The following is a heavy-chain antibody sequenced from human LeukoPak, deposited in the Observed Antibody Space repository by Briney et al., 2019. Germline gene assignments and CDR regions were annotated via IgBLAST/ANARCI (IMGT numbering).Heavy chain of an antibody. J-gene: IGHJ3*02. CDR1: GFTFSSYA. V-gene: IGHV3-23*01. Sequence: PGGSLRLSCAASGFTFSSYAMSLVRQAPGKGLEWVSAISGSGGSTYYADSVKGRFTISRDNSKNTLYLQMNSLRAEDTAVYYCAKGEDYDFWSGFHEGAFDIWGQGTMVTVSS. D-gene: IGHD3-3*01. CDR2: ISGSGGST. CDR3: AKGEDYDFWSGFHEGAFDI.